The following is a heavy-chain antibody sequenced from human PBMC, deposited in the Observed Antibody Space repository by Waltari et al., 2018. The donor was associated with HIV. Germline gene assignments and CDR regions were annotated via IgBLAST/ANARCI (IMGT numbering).Heavy chain of an antibody. CDR2: ISTTGTT. CDR3: AREETSGRPLAD. J-gene: IGHJ4*02. D-gene: IGHD6-6*01. V-gene: IGHV4-4*07. CDR1: GGSISTYF. Sequence: QVQLQESGPGLVKPSETLSLTCTVSGGSISTYFWTWIRQPAGKGLEWVGRISTTGTTNYNPSIKSRITMSLDTSNNHFSLSLTSVTAADTAVDYCAREETSGRPLADWGQGTLVTVSS.